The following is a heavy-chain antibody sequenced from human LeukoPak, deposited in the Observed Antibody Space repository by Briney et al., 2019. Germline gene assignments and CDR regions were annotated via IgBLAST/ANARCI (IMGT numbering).Heavy chain of an antibody. CDR2: ISYDGSNK. Sequence: PGGSLRLSCAASGFTFSSYGMHWVRQAPGKGLEWVAGISYDGSNKYYADSVKGRFTISRDNSKNTLYLQMNSLRPEDTAVYYCAEVGGGSCFDYWGQGTLVTVSS. D-gene: IGHD2-15*01. V-gene: IGHV3-30*18. CDR1: GFTFSSYG. CDR3: AEVGGGSCFDY. J-gene: IGHJ4*02.